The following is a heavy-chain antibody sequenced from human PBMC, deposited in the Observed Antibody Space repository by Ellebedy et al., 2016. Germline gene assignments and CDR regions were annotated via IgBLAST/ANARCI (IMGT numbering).Heavy chain of an antibody. J-gene: IGHJ3*02. D-gene: IGHD3-16*01. Sequence: SETLSLTCTVSGGSISSSSYYWGWIRQPPGKGLEWIGSIYYSGSTYYNPSLKSRVTISVDTSKNQFSLKLSSVTAADTAVYYCARRRRQEDMITSDAFDIWGQGTMVTVSS. V-gene: IGHV4-39*01. CDR1: GGSISSSSYY. CDR3: ARRRRQEDMITSDAFDI. CDR2: IYYSGST.